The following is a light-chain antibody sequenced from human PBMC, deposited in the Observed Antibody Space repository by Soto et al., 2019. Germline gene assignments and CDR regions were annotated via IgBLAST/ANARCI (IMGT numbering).Light chain of an antibody. CDR3: QTWGTGPFV. Sequence: QLVLTQSPSASASLGASVKLTCTLSSGHSSYATAWHQQQPEKGPRYLMKLNNDGSHSKGDGIPDRFSGSSSGAERYLTISSLQSEDEADYYCQTWGTGPFVFGTGTKVTVL. CDR1: SGHSSYA. CDR2: LNNDGSH. J-gene: IGLJ1*01. V-gene: IGLV4-69*01.